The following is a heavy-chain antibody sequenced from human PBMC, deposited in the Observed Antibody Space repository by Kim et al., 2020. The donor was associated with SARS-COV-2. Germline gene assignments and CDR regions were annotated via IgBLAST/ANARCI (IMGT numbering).Heavy chain of an antibody. CDR2: ISSSSSYI. Sequence: GGSLRLSCAASGFTFSSYSMNWVRQAPGKGLEWVSSISSSSSYIYYADSVKGRFTISRDNAKNSLYLQMNSLRAEDTAVYYCARDNKVGAVFDYWGQGTLVTVSS. J-gene: IGHJ4*02. V-gene: IGHV3-21*01. CDR1: GFTFSSYS. D-gene: IGHD1-26*01. CDR3: ARDNKVGAVFDY.